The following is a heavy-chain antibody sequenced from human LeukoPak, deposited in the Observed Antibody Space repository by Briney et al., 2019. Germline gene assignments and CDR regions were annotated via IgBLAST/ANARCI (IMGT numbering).Heavy chain of an antibody. Sequence: PSETLSLTCTVSGGSISSSSYYWVWIRQPPGKGLEWIGSIYYSGNTYYNPSLKSRVTISVDTSKNQFSLKVSSVTAADTAVYYCARTTYSSGWYYTFDIWGRGTMVTVSS. J-gene: IGHJ3*02. CDR1: GGSISSSSYY. CDR3: ARTTYSSGWYYTFDI. D-gene: IGHD6-19*01. CDR2: IYYSGNT. V-gene: IGHV4-39*01.